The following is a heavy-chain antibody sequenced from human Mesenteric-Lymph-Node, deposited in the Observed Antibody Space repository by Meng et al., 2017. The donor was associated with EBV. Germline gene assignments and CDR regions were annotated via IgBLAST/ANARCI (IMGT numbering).Heavy chain of an antibody. D-gene: IGHD6-13*01. J-gene: IGHJ4*02. V-gene: IGHV4-4*02. Sequence: VELEESGPGLVKPSGTLSLTCAVSGGSIRSSNWWIWVRQPPGKGLEWIGEIYHSGSTNYNPSLKSRVTISVDKSKNQFSLKLSSVTAADTAVYYCARLPPTTGYGTARSYWGQGTLVTVSS. CDR2: IYHSGST. CDR1: GGSIRSSNW. CDR3: ARLPPTTGYGTARSY.